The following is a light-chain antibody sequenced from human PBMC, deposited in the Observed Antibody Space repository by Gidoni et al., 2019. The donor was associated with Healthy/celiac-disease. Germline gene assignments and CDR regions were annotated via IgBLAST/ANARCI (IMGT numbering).Light chain of an antibody. J-gene: IGKJ4*01. Sequence: DIQMTQSPSSLSASVGDRVTITCQAGQDINNYLNWYQQKPGKAPKLLIYDASNLETGVPSRFSGSGSGTDFTFTITSLQPEDIATYYCQQYDNLPLTFGGXTKVEIK. V-gene: IGKV1-33*01. CDR1: QDINNY. CDR3: QQYDNLPLT. CDR2: DAS.